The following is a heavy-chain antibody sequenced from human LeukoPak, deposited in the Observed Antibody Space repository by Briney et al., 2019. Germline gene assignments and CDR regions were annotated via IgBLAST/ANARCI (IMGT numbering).Heavy chain of an antibody. Sequence: GGSLRLSCAASGFTFSNYWMYWVRQAPGKGLVWVSRIKNDGSITNYADSVKGRFTISRANKNETLYLQMNGMRVDKTAAYSCESSLNTGRYEDNWGQGPLVTVSS. V-gene: IGHV3-74*01. D-gene: IGHD6-19*01. CDR3: ESSLNTGRYEDN. CDR1: GFTFSNYW. CDR2: IKNDGSIT. J-gene: IGHJ4*02.